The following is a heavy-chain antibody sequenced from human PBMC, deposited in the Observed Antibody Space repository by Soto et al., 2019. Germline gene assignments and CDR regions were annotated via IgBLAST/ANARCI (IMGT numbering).Heavy chain of an antibody. D-gene: IGHD4-4*01. CDR1: GGSISSGGYY. CDR2: IYYSGST. CDR3: ARVTTSNYFDY. J-gene: IGHJ4*02. V-gene: IGHV4-31*03. Sequence: QVQLQESGPGLVKPSQTLSLTCTVSGGSISSGGYYWSWIRQHPGKGLEWIGYIYYSGSTYYNPSLKSXXTXSXVTSKNQFSLKLSSVTAADTAVYYCARVTTSNYFDYWGQGTLVTVSS.